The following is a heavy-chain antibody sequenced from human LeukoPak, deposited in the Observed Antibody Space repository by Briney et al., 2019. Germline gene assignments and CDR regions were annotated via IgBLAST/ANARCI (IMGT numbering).Heavy chain of an antibody. CDR3: ARDLASRIIAAAGTTHWFDP. Sequence: GASVKVSCKASGYTFTRYYMHWVRQAPGQGLEWMGWINPKSGGTNYAQKSQGRVTMTRDTSISTAYMELSRLRSDDTAVYYCARDLASRIIAAAGTTHWFDPWGQGTLVTVSS. CDR1: GYTFTRYY. CDR2: INPKSGGT. J-gene: IGHJ5*02. D-gene: IGHD6-13*01. V-gene: IGHV1-2*02.